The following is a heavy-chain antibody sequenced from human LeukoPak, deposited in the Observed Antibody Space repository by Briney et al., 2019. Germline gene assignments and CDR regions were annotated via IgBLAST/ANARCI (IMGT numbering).Heavy chain of an antibody. D-gene: IGHD3-22*01. J-gene: IGHJ4*02. CDR1: GGTFSSYA. Sequence: ASVKVSCKASGGTFSSYAISWVRQAPGQGLEWKGGIIPIFGTANYAQKFQGRVTITTDESTSTAYMELSSLRSEDTAVYYCARTPKSETYYYDSSGYSPFDYWGQGTLVTVSS. CDR3: ARTPKSETYYYDSSGYSPFDY. V-gene: IGHV1-69*05. CDR2: IIPIFGTA.